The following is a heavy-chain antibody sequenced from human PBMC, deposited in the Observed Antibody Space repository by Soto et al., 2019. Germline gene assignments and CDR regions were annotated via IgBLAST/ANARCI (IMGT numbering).Heavy chain of an antibody. D-gene: IGHD2-2*01. CDR1: GFTFGDYA. Sequence: EVQLVESGGGLVQPGRSLRLSCSASGFTFGDYALSWFRQAPGKGLVWVGFITSKRYGGTTESAASVKGRFSISRDDSKSIAYLQMNSLKTEDTAVYYCTRIPPNGYCSSSSCSAFDIWGQGTMVTVSS. V-gene: IGHV3-49*03. J-gene: IGHJ3*02. CDR3: TRIPPNGYCSSSSCSAFDI. CDR2: ITSKRYGGTT.